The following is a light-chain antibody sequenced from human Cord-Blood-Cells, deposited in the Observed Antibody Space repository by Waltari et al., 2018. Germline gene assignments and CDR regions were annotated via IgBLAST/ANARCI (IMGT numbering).Light chain of an antibody. J-gene: IGLJ3*02. Sequence: QAVLTQPSSLPASPGASASLTCTFRSGLNVGTYRIYWYQQKPGSPPQYLLRYKSDSDKQQGSGVPSRFSGSKDASANAGILLISGLQSEDEADYYCMIWHSSAWVFGGGTKLTVL. V-gene: IGLV5-45*02. CDR3: MIWHSSAWV. CDR2: YKSDSDK. CDR1: SGLNVGTYR.